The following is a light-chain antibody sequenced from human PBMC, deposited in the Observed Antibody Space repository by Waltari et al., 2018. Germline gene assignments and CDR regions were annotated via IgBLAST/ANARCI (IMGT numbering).Light chain of an antibody. CDR1: QSISSW. J-gene: IGKJ3*01. V-gene: IGKV1-5*03. CDR3: QQYNSYPVT. Sequence: DIQMTQSPATLSASGGDRVIITCRASQSISSWLVWYQQKPGKAPKLLIYKASSLESGVPSRFSGSGSGTEFTLTISSLQPDDFATYYCQQYNSYPVTFGPGTKVDIK. CDR2: KAS.